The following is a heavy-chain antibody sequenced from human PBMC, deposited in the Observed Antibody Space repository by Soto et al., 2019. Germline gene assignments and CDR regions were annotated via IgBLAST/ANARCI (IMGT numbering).Heavy chain of an antibody. CDR2: FDAEDGET. CDR3: ARDSDVWGYFDY. J-gene: IGHJ4*02. CDR1: GYTLTELS. Sequence: GASVKVSCKVSGYTLTELSMHWVRQAPGKGLEWMGGFDAEDGETIYAQKLQGRVTMTTDTSTSTAYMELRSLKSDDTAVYYCARDSDVWGYFDYWGQGTLVTVSS. V-gene: IGHV1-24*01. D-gene: IGHD3-16*01.